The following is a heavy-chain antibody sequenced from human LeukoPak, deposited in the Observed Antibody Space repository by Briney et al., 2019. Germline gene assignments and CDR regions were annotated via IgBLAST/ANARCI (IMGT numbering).Heavy chain of an antibody. J-gene: IGHJ4*02. D-gene: IGHD1-7*01. CDR2: IDSDTYGNTI. Sequence: GGSLRLSCAASGFTLSSYSMNWVRQAPGKGLEWISYIDSDTYGNTIYYPHTVKGRFTISRDNAKNSLYLQMDSLRDEDTAVYYCASGKPQETGTIDYWGQGTLVTVSS. CDR3: ASGKPQETGTIDY. CDR1: GFTLSSYS. V-gene: IGHV3-48*02.